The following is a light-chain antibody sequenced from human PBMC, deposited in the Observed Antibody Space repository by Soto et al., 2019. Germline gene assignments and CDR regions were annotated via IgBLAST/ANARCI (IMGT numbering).Light chain of an antibody. J-gene: IGLJ1*01. V-gene: IGLV2-8*01. Sequence: QSALTQPPSASGSPGQSVTISCTGTSSDVGAYNYVSWYQQHPGKAPKIMIYEVSKRPSGVPDRFSGSKSGNTASLTVSGLQAEDEADYYCSSYAGSNHFVFGTGTKVTVL. CDR1: SSDVGAYNY. CDR2: EVS. CDR3: SSYAGSNHFV.